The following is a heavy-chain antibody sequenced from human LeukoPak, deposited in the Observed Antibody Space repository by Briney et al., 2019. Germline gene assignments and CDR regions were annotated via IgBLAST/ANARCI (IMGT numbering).Heavy chain of an antibody. CDR3: ARDRTTMIRGIYPGDY. D-gene: IGHD3-10*01. CDR1: GYTFTSNY. J-gene: IGHJ4*02. Sequence: ASVKVSCRAFGYTFTSNYMHWVRQAPGQGPEWMGVISPSGGSTTYAQKFQGRVTLTRDMSTSTDYLELSSLRSEDTAVYYCARDRTTMIRGIYPGDYWGQGTLVTVSS. V-gene: IGHV1-46*01. CDR2: ISPSGGST.